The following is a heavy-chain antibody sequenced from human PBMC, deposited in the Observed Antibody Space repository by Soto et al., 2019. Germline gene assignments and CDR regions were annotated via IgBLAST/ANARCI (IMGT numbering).Heavy chain of an antibody. Sequence: LSLTCTVSGGSISSYYWSWIRQPPGKGLEWIGYIYYSGSTNYNPSLKSRVTISVDTSKNQFSLKLSSVTAADTAVYYCAREMVRGVTDYYYGMDVWGQGTTVTVSS. CDR3: AREMVRGVTDYYYGMDV. CDR2: IYYSGST. D-gene: IGHD3-10*01. V-gene: IGHV4-59*01. J-gene: IGHJ6*02. CDR1: GGSISSYY.